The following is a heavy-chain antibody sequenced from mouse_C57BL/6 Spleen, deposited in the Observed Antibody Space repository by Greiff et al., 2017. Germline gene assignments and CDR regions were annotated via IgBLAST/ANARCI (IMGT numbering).Heavy chain of an antibody. J-gene: IGHJ2*01. D-gene: IGHD1-1*01. V-gene: IGHV1-64*01. CDR2: IHPNSGST. CDR3: ARGGYGSSEVYFDY. CDR1: GYTFTSYW. Sequence: VQLQQPGAELVKPGASVKLSCKASGYTFTSYWMHWVKQRPGQGLEWIGMIHPNSGSTNYNEKFKSKATLTVDKSSSTAYMQLSSLQYEDSAVYYCARGGYGSSEVYFDYWGQGTTLTVSS.